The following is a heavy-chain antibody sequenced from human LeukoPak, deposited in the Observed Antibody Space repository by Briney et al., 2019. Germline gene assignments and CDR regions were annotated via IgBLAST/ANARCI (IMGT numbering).Heavy chain of an antibody. V-gene: IGHV3-9*01. CDR2: ISWNGGSI. CDR3: AKDMSFDGDYGMDV. D-gene: IGHD3/OR15-3a*01. Sequence: GGSLRLSCAASGFTFDDYAMHWVRQGPGKGLEWVSGISWNGGSIGYVDSVKGRFTISRDNAKNSLYLQMNSLRAEDTAVYYCAKDMSFDGDYGMDVWGQGTTVTVSS. CDR1: GFTFDDYA. J-gene: IGHJ6*02.